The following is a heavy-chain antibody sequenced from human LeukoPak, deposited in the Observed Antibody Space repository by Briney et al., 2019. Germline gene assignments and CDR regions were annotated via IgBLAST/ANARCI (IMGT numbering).Heavy chain of an antibody. D-gene: IGHD4-17*01. V-gene: IGHV3-23*01. CDR1: GFTFSDYT. CDR2: FTALGGT. CDR3: ARGSTGGNVDLLDP. J-gene: IGHJ5*02. Sequence: GGSLRLSCVASGFTFSDYTLMRVRQTPGKGPLWLASFTALGGTYYADAVTGRFAVSRDYSKNTLYLQMNNLGAEDTATYYCARGSTGGNVDLLDPWGPGTRVTVSS.